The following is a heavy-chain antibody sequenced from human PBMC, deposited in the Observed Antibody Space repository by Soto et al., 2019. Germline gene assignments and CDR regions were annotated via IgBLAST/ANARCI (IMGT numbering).Heavy chain of an antibody. CDR3: AKGRSYYYYYGVGV. CDR2: IIDSGGST. Sequence: GGSLRLSCAASGFTFSSCGMGWVRQAQGKGLEWVSDIIDSGGSTYYADSVKGRFTISRDNSKSTLYLQMNSLRAEDTALYYCAKGRSYYYYYGVGVWGQGTTVTVSS. CDR1: GFTFSSCG. V-gene: IGHV3-23*01. J-gene: IGHJ6*02.